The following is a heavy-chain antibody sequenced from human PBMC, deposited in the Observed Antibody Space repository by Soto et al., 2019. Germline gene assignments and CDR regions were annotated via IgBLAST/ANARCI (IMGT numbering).Heavy chain of an antibody. CDR2: ISTNGGST. CDR1: GFTFSSYA. V-gene: IGHV3-64*01. D-gene: IGHD3-10*01. CDR3: ARAGFWYGSGIYGYGIDV. J-gene: IGHJ6*02. Sequence: EVQLVESGGGLVQPGGSLRLSCAASGFTFSSYAMHWVRQAPGKGLEYFSAISTNGGSTYYANSVKGRFTISRDNSKNTLYLQMGGLRVEDMAVYYCARAGFWYGSGIYGYGIDVWGQGTTVTVSS.